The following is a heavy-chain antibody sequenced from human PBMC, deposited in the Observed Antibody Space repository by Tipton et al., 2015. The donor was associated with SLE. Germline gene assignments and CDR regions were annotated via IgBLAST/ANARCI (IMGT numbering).Heavy chain of an antibody. V-gene: IGHV4-34*01. CDR3: ARGNRQLEPRGTFDI. Sequence: TLSLTCAVYGGSFSGYYWSWIRQPPGKGLEWIGEINHSGSTNYNPSLKSRVTISVDTSKNQFSLKLSSVTAADTAVYYCARGNRQLEPRGTFDIWGQGTMVTVSS. J-gene: IGHJ3*02. D-gene: IGHD1-1*01. CDR2: INHSGST. CDR1: GGSFSGYY.